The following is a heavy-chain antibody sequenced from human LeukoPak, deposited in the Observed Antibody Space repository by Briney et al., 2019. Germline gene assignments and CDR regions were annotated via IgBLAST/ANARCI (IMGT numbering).Heavy chain of an antibody. CDR3: SRDLGTGRPHDF. J-gene: IGHJ4*02. D-gene: IGHD3/OR15-3a*01. CDR2: INQDGSEM. Sequence: GGSLRLSCVASGFTFSRYWMSWVRQAPGKGLEWVANINQDGSEMYFVDSVKGRFTISRDNARDSLYLEMNSLTVEDTAVYFCSRDLGTGRPHDFWGQGTLVTVSS. CDR1: GFTFSRYW. V-gene: IGHV3-7*01.